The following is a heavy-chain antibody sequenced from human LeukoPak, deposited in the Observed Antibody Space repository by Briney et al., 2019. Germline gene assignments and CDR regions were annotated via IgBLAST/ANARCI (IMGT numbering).Heavy chain of an antibody. CDR2: ISYDGSNK. Sequence: PGGSLRLSCAASGFTFSSYWMSWVRQAPGKGLEWVAVISYDGSNKYYADSVKGRFTISRDNSKNTLYLQMNSLRAEDTAVYYCAKERSSGWYGGAFDIWGQGTMVTVSS. D-gene: IGHD6-19*01. CDR1: GFTFSSYW. V-gene: IGHV3-30*18. J-gene: IGHJ3*02. CDR3: AKERSSGWYGGAFDI.